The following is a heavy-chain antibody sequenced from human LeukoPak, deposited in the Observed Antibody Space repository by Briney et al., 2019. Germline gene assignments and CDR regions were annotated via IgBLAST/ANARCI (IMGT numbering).Heavy chain of an antibody. J-gene: IGHJ6*03. V-gene: IGHV1-69*06. CDR3: ARDRYSGYDYYYYMDV. Sequence: SVKVSCKASGGTFSSYAISWVRQAPGQGLEWMGGIIPIFGTANYAQKFQGRVTITADKSTSTAYMELSSLRSEDTAVYYCARDRYSGYDYYYYMDVWGKGTTVTVS. CDR1: GGTFSSYA. CDR2: IIPIFGTA. D-gene: IGHD5-12*01.